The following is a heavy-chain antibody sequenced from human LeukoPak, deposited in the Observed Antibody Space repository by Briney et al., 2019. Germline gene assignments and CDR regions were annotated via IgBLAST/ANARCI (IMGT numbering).Heavy chain of an antibody. V-gene: IGHV3-33*01. J-gene: IGHJ4*02. CDR1: GYTFSIYG. Sequence: GMSLRLSCAASGYTFSIYGMNWVRQAPGKGLEWVAIIWYDGSNTYFAESVMGRFSIPKDNFKNIVYLQMNSLKIEDTGVYYCARAGIVNALDYWGQGAQVTVSP. CDR2: IWYDGSNT. CDR3: ARAGIVNALDY. D-gene: IGHD2/OR15-2a*01.